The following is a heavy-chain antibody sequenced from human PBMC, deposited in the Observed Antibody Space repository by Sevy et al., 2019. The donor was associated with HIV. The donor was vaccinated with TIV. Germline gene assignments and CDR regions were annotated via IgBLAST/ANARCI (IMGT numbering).Heavy chain of an antibody. CDR1: GGSISSYY. D-gene: IGHD3-10*01. CDR3: ARGIYTYYYGSGSNLYYFDY. V-gene: IGHV4-59*01. Sequence: SETLSLACTVSGGSISSYYWSWIRQPPGKGLEWIGYIYYSGSTNYNPSLKSRVTISVDTSKNQFSLKLSSVTAADTAVYYCARGIYTYYYGSGSNLYYFDYWVQGTLVTVSS. J-gene: IGHJ4*02. CDR2: IYYSGST.